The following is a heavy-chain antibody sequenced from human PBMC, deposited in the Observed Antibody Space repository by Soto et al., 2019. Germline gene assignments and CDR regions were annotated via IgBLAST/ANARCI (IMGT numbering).Heavy chain of an antibody. CDR2: ISAYNGNT. CDR1: GYICTSYG. CDR3: ARDFGSDLSAPGAVFDS. D-gene: IGHD3-3*01. Sequence: SVKVSCKASGYICTSYGISCVLRSPLQWLEWMGCISAYNGNTKYAQNLQGRVTLTTDTSTYTAYMELRSLQSGDTAVYYCARDFGSDLSAPGAVFDSWGQGALVTVSS. J-gene: IGHJ4*02. V-gene: IGHV1-18*01.